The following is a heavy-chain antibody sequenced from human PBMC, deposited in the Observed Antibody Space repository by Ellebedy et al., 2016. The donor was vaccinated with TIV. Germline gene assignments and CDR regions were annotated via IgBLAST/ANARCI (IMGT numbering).Heavy chain of an antibody. Sequence: MPSETLSLTCTVSGVSIRTSSYYWGWIRQPPGKGLEWIGSMYYSGSTYYNPSLKSRVTISVDTSKNQFSLKLSSVTAADTAVYYCARHVKTMFDLYYFDYWGQGTLVTVSS. J-gene: IGHJ4*02. CDR3: ARHVKTMFDLYYFDY. CDR2: MYYSGST. D-gene: IGHD3-10*02. V-gene: IGHV4-39*01. CDR1: GVSIRTSSYY.